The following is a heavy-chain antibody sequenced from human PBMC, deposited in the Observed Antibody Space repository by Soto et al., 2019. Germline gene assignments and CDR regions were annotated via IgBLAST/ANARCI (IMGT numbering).Heavy chain of an antibody. J-gene: IGHJ6*02. CDR2: ILYDGSNK. CDR3: ARGAYYDVLTGSYSYGMDV. Sequence: QVQLVESGGGVVQPGRSLRLSCAASGFTFSSYGMHWVRQAPGKGLEWVAAILYDGSNKYYADSVKGRFTISRDNSKNTLYLQMYSLRAEDTAVYYCARGAYYDVLTGSYSYGMDVWGQGTTVTVSS. V-gene: IGHV3-30*03. D-gene: IGHD3-9*01. CDR1: GFTFSSYG.